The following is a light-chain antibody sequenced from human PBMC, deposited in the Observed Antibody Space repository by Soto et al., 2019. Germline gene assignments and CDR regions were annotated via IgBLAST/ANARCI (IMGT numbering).Light chain of an antibody. CDR1: SGHSSYA. J-gene: IGLJ7*01. CDR2: LNSDGSH. Sequence: QAVVTQSPSASASLGASVKLTCNLSSGHSSYAIAWHQQQPEKGPRYLMKLNSDGSHSKGDGIPDRFSGSSSGAERYVTISGLQSEDEADYYCQTWGTGPAVFGGGTQLTVL. CDR3: QTWGTGPAV. V-gene: IGLV4-69*01.